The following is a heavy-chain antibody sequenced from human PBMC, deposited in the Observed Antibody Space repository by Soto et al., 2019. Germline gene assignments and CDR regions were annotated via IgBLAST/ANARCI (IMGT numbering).Heavy chain of an antibody. V-gene: IGHV4-34*01. CDR1: GGSFRGFS. CDR3: ARAHDFWGGRQQPIDS. J-gene: IGHJ4*02. D-gene: IGHD3-3*01. Sequence: SLTCAVSGGSFRGFSWPRIRQSPGKGVHGLGDINHWGINNYTTSLKSRVSIPVDTSKSQFSLKLTSVTAADTAVYYCARAHDFWGGRQQPIDSWGQGTLVTVSS. CDR2: INHWGIN.